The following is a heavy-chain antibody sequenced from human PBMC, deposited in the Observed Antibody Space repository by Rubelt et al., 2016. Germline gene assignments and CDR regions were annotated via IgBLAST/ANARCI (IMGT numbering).Heavy chain of an antibody. CDR3: ARIPASGPSYYFDY. J-gene: IGHJ4*02. D-gene: IGHD2-8*02. Sequence: QVQLVQSGAEVKKPGASVKVSCKASGYTFTSYGISWVRQAPGQGLEWMGWINPNSGGTNYEQEFQGRVNMTRVTSISTAYMELSRLRSDDTAVYYCARIPASGPSYYFDYWGQGTLVTVSS. V-gene: IGHV1-2*02. CDR1: GYTFTSYG. CDR2: INPNSGGT.